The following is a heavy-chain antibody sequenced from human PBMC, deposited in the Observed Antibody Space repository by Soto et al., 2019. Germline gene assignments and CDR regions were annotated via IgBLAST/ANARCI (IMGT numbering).Heavy chain of an antibody. CDR2: IIPIFGTA. J-gene: IGHJ6*02. Sequence: QVQLVQSGAEVKKPGSSVKVSCKASGGTFSSYAISWVRQAPGQGLEWMGGIIPIFGTANYAQKFQSRVTITADDCTSTAYMELSSLRSEDTAVYYCASRGTGGARDHHYYYGMDGWGQGATVTVSS. D-gene: IGHD1-26*01. CDR3: ASRGTGGARDHHYYYGMDG. V-gene: IGHV1-69*12. CDR1: GGTFSSYA.